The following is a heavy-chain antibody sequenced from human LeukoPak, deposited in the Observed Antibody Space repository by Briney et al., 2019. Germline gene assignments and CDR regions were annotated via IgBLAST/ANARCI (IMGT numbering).Heavy chain of an antibody. Sequence: ASVKVSCKASGGTFSSYAISRVRQAPGQGLEWMGGIIPIFGTANYAQKFQGRVTITADESTSTAYMELSSLRSEDTAVYYCARENGFWSGYSTVEYYYYYMDVWGKGTTVTVSS. V-gene: IGHV1-69*13. CDR1: GGTFSSYA. J-gene: IGHJ6*03. CDR3: ARENGFWSGYSTVEYYYYYMDV. D-gene: IGHD3-3*01. CDR2: IIPIFGTA.